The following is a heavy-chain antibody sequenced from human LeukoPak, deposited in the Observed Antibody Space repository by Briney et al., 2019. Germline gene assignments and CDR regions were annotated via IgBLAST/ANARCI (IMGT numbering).Heavy chain of an antibody. CDR2: IYPSDSDT. J-gene: IGHJ4*02. Sequence: GESLKISCKGSGYRFSNYWIGWVRQLPGKGLEWMGIIYPSDSDTRYSPSLQGQVTISVDKSISTTYLQWSSLKASDSAMYYCAKLDGRGYYFDYWGQGTLVTVSS. V-gene: IGHV5-51*01. CDR1: GYRFSNYW. CDR3: AKLDGRGYYFDY. D-gene: IGHD3-22*01.